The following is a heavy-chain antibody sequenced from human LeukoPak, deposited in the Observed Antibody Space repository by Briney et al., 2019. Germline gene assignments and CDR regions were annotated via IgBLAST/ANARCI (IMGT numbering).Heavy chain of an antibody. CDR3: ARGPMMGAFDI. V-gene: IGHV4-34*01. Sequence: SETLSLTCAVYGGSFSGYYWSWIRQPPGKGLEWIGEINHSGSTNYNPSLKSRVTLSVDTSKNQFSLKLSSVTAADTAVYYCARGPMMGAFDIWGQGTMVTVSS. CDR2: INHSGST. D-gene: IGHD1-26*01. J-gene: IGHJ3*02. CDR1: GGSFSGYY.